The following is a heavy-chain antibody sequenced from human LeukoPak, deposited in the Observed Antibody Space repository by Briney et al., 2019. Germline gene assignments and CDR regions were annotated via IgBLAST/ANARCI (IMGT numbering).Heavy chain of an antibody. J-gene: IGHJ4*02. D-gene: IGHD3-22*01. CDR1: GFTFSDYY. Sequence: GSLRLSCAASGFTFSDYYMSWIRQAPGKGLEWLSYISGSSTDTNYADSVKGRFTISRDNAKNSLYLQINSLRVEDTAFYYCARVISISSGFYAYWGQGTLVTVSS. CDR2: ISGSSTDT. CDR3: ARVISISSGFYAY. V-gene: IGHV3-11*06.